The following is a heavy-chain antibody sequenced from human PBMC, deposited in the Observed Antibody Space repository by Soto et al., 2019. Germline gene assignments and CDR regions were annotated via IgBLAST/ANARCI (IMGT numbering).Heavy chain of an antibody. CDR2: IWYDGSNK. CDR1: GFTFSSYG. D-gene: IGHD2-15*01. V-gene: IGHV3-33*01. Sequence: PGGSLRLSCAASGFTFSSYGMHWVRQAPGKGLEWVAVIWYDGSNKYYADSVKGRFTISRDNSKNTLYLQMNSLRAEDTAVYYCAAPRGYCSGGSCYGGYFDYWGQGTLVTVSS. J-gene: IGHJ4*02. CDR3: AAPRGYCSGGSCYGGYFDY.